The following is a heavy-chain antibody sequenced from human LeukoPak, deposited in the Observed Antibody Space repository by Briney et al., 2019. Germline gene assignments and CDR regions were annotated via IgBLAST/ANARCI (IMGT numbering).Heavy chain of an antibody. Sequence: GGSLRLSCAASGFTFSNYWMHWVRQDPGKGLVWVSFINPDGSTTNYADSVKGRFTISRDNAKNALYLQMNSLRAEDTAVYYCARGVRLLWFGELLGHWFDPWGQGTLVTVSS. V-gene: IGHV3-74*01. CDR3: ARGVRLLWFGELLGHWFDP. J-gene: IGHJ5*02. CDR1: GFTFSNYW. D-gene: IGHD3-10*01. CDR2: INPDGSTT.